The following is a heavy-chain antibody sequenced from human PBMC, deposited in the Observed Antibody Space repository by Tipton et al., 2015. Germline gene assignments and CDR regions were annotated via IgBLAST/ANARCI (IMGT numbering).Heavy chain of an antibody. D-gene: IGHD3-22*01. CDR3: ATYHFDSSGYLTGFDY. V-gene: IGHV4-39*01. J-gene: IGHJ4*02. Sequence: TLSLTCNVSGDSISTSSNYWGWVRQPPGKGLEWIGEINRSGSTNYNPSLKSRVTISVDTSKNQFSLNLSSVTAADTAIYHCATYHFDSSGYLTGFDYWGQGTLVTVSS. CDR1: GDSISTSSNY. CDR2: INRSGST.